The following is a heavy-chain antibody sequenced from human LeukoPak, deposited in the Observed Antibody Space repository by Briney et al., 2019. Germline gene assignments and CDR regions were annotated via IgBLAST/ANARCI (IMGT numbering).Heavy chain of an antibody. V-gene: IGHV3-23*01. CDR1: GFTFSSQA. J-gene: IGHJ4*02. CDR2: ISANGANT. D-gene: IGHD3-22*01. CDR3: AKYHNPDSTGPFH. Sequence: GGSLRLSCAASGFTFSSQAMSWVRQAPGKGLEWVSGISANGANTHYAESVRGRFIISRDNSKNTLYLQMNSLRAGDTALYFCAKYHNPDSTGPFHWGQGTLVTVSS.